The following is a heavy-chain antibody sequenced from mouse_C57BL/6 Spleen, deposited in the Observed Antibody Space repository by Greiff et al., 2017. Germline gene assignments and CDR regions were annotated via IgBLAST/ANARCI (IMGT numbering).Heavy chain of an antibody. J-gene: IGHJ1*03. Sequence: VQLQQPGAELVMPGASVKLSCKASGYNFNSYWMHWVKQRPGQGLEWIGEIDPSDSYTNYNQKFKGKTPLPVDKYSSPAYMQLSSLTSEDSAFFDFARAVKCGYYSHWYCDVWGTGTTVTVSS. CDR2: IDPSDSYT. V-gene: IGHV1-69*01. CDR3: ARAVKCGYYSHWYCDV. D-gene: IGHD2-3*01. CDR1: GYNFNSYW.